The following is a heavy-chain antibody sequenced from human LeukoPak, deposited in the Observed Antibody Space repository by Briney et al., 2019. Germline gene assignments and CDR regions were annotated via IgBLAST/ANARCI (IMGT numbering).Heavy chain of an antibody. D-gene: IGHD3-10*01. CDR1: GYTFTSYD. J-gene: IGHJ6*03. Sequence: ASVKVSCKASGYTFTSYDINWVRQATGQGLEWMGWMNPNSSNTGYAQKFQGRVTITRNTSISTAYMELSSLRSEDTAVYYCARGDYGSGSYYPYYYYYMDVWGKGTTVTVSS. CDR3: ARGDYGSGSYYPYYYYYMDV. V-gene: IGHV1-8*03. CDR2: MNPNSSNT.